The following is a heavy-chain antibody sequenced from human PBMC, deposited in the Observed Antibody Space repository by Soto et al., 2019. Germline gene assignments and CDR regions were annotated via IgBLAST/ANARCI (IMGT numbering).Heavy chain of an antibody. CDR2: IYYSGST. CDR3: AGGSDYYDSSDLGY. J-gene: IGHJ4*02. V-gene: IGHV4-31*03. CDR1: GGSISSGGYY. Sequence: TLSLTCTVSGGSISSGGYYWSWIRQHPGKGLEWIGYIYYSGSTYYNPSLKSRVTISVDTSKNQFSLKLSSVTAADTAVYYCAGGSDYYDSSDLGYWGQGTLVTVSS. D-gene: IGHD3-22*01.